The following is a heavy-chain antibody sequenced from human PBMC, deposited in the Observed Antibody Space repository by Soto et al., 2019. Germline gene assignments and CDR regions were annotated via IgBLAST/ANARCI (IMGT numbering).Heavy chain of an antibody. CDR2: IWYDGSNK. V-gene: IGHV3-33*01. CDR3: ARDETPYCGGDCYPPFDC. J-gene: IGHJ4*02. D-gene: IGHD2-21*02. Sequence: QVQLVESGGGVVQPGRSLRLSCAASGFTFSRYGMHWVRQAPGKGLEWVAVIWYDGSNKYYADSVKGRFTISRDNSKNTLSRQMNSLRAEDTGVYYCARDETPYCGGDCYPPFDCWGQGTLVTVSS. CDR1: GFTFSRYG.